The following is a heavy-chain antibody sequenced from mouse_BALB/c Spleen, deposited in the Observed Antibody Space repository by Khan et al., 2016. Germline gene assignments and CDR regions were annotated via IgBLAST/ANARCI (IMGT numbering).Heavy chain of an antibody. CDR1: GYSFTGYN. CDR3: ANLLRGYFDV. CDR2: IDPYYGGT. Sequence: EVQLQESGPELEKPGASVKISCKTSGYSFTGYNMNWVRQTNGKSLEWIGNIDPYYGGTNYNQKFKGKATLTVDKSSSTAYMQLKSLTSEDCAGYYCANLLRGYFDVWGAGTTVTVSS. V-gene: IGHV1-39*01. D-gene: IGHD1-1*01. J-gene: IGHJ1*01.